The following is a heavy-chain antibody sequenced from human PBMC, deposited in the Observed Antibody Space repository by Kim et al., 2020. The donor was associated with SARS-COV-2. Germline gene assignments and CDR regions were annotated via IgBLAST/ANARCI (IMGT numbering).Heavy chain of an antibody. Sequence: GGSLRLSCVASGFTVNYNYMTWVRQPPGKGLEWVSLIYAIGTTYYADSVKGRFTISTDNSKSTIYLQMSSIRAEDTAVYYCARDEVTAAKTIHWGQGTLVTVSA. CDR3: ARDEVTAAKTIH. CDR1: GFTVNYNY. J-gene: IGHJ1*01. D-gene: IGHD6-13*01. V-gene: IGHV3-53*03. CDR2: IYAIGTT.